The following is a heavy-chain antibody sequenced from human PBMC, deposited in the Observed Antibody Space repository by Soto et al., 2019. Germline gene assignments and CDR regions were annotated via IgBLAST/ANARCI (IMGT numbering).Heavy chain of an antibody. D-gene: IGHD4-4*01. CDR3: ARGTDYTQIASYHYGMDV. Sequence: QVQLQESGPGLVKPSETLSLTCTVSGKSVSTFYWSWIRQPPGKGLEWIGHAYYSGSTNYDPSLRSRVTMSVDMCKNQVSLRLTSVTAADTAVYYCARGTDYTQIASYHYGMDVWGQGTSVTVSS. CDR1: GKSVSTFY. CDR2: AYYSGST. V-gene: IGHV4-59*02. J-gene: IGHJ6*02.